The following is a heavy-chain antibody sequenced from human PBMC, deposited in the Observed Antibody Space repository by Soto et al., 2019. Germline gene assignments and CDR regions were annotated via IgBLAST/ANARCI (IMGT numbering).Heavy chain of an antibody. V-gene: IGHV5-51*01. CDR1: GYSFTSYG. D-gene: IGHD6-19*01. CDR2: IYPGDSDT. J-gene: IGHJ6*02. CDR3: ARPREAGKYYYGVDV. Sequence: GESLKISCKGSGYSFTSYGIGWVRQMPGKGLGWMGIIYPGDSDTRYSPSFQGQVTISADKSISTAYLQWSSLKASDTAMYYCARPREAGKYYYGVDVWGQGTTVTVSS.